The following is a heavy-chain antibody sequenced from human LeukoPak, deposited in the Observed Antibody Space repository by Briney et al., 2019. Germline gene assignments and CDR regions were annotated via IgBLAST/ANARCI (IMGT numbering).Heavy chain of an antibody. V-gene: IGHV3-30*03. CDR3: ASLRISSSYAFDY. CDR2: ISYDGSNK. J-gene: IGHJ4*02. CDR1: GFTFSSYG. D-gene: IGHD6-13*01. Sequence: GGSLRLSCAASGFTFSSYGMHWVRQAPGKGLEWVAVISYDGSNKYYADSVKGRFTISRDNSENTLYLQMNSLRAEDTAVYYCASLRISSSYAFDYWGQGTLVTVSS.